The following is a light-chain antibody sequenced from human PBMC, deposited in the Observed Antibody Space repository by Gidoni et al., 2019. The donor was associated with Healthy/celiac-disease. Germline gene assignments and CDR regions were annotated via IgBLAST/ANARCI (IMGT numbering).Light chain of an antibody. V-gene: IGKV1-9*01. J-gene: IGKJ4*01. Sequence: DIQLTQSPSFLSASVGARVTITCPDSHGIRSYLAWYQQKPGKAPKLLIYAASTLESGVPSRFSGSGSGTEFTLTISSLQPEDFATYYCQQHNSYPLTFGGGTKVEIK. CDR2: AAS. CDR1: HGIRSY. CDR3: QQHNSYPLT.